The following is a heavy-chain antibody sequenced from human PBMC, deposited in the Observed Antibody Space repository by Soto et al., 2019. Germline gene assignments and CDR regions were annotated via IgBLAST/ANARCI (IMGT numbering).Heavy chain of an antibody. CDR1: GFTFSSYD. CDR3: ARGSGNSPDYYYYGMDV. D-gene: IGHD2-15*01. J-gene: IGHJ6*02. CDR2: IGTAGDP. V-gene: IGHV3-13*05. Sequence: PGGSLRLSCAASGFTFSSYDMHWVRPATGKGLEWVSAIGTAGDPYYPGSVKGRFTISRENAKNSLYLQMNSLRAGDTAVYYCARGSGNSPDYYYYGMDVWGQGTTVTVSS.